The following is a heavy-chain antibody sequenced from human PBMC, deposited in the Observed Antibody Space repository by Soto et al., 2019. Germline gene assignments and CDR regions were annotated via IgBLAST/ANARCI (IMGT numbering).Heavy chain of an antibody. CDR1: GGSFSGYY. Sequence: QVQLQQWGAGLLKPSETLSLTYAVYGGSFSGYYWSWIRQPPGKGLEWIGEINHSGSTNYNPSLKSRVTISVDTSKNQFSLKLSSVTAADTAVYYCARGGQVWWFDPWGQGTLVTVSS. J-gene: IGHJ5*02. CDR2: INHSGST. V-gene: IGHV4-34*01. CDR3: ARGGQVWWFDP.